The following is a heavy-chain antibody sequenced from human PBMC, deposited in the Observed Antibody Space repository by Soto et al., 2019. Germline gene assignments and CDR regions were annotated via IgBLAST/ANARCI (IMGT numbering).Heavy chain of an antibody. CDR3: ARVGYCGGDCRKTRYYYYGMDV. Sequence: GGSLRLSCAASGFTFSSYGMHWVRQAPGKGLEWVAVIWYDGSNKYYADSVKGRFTISRDNSKNTLYLQMNSLRAEDTAVYYCARVGYCGGDCRKTRYYYYGMDVWGQGTTVTVS. V-gene: IGHV3-33*01. CDR2: IWYDGSNK. J-gene: IGHJ6*02. D-gene: IGHD2-21*02. CDR1: GFTFSSYG.